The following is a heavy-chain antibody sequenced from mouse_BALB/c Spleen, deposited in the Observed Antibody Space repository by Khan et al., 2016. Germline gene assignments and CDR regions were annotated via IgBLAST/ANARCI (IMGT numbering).Heavy chain of an antibody. Sequence: QVQLQQPGAELVKAGASVKMSCKASGYTFTSYWMHWVKQRLGQGLEWFAEINPTNGRTYYNEKFKSKATLTVEKSSSTAYMQLSGPTFEDSAVYYCASIKKIVATYFDYWGQGTTLTVSS. V-gene: IGHV1S81*02. D-gene: IGHD1-1*01. CDR3: ASIKKIVATYFDY. CDR1: GYTFTSYW. J-gene: IGHJ2*01. CDR2: INPTNGRT.